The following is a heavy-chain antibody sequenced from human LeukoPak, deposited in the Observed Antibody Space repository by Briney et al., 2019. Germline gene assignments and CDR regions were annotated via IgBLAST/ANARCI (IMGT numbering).Heavy chain of an antibody. Sequence: ASVKVSCKASGDAFPTYGISWVRQAPGQGLEWMGWISGYHGNTNYAQKLQGRVTMTTDTSTSTAYMELRSLRSDDTAVYYCARDSGSYYEWFDPWGQGTLVTVSS. CDR1: GDAFPTYG. CDR3: ARDSGSYYEWFDP. D-gene: IGHD1-26*01. J-gene: IGHJ5*02. CDR2: ISGYHGNT. V-gene: IGHV1-18*01.